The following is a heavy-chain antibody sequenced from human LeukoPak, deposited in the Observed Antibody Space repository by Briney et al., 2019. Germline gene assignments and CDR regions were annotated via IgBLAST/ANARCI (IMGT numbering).Heavy chain of an antibody. J-gene: IGHJ4*02. D-gene: IGHD5-12*01. V-gene: IGHV4-39*07. CDR3: ATTPGYSGYDLYFDY. CDR2: INHSGST. Sequence: SQTLSLTCTVSGGSISSGSYYWSWIRQPPGKGLEWIGEINHSGSTNYNPSLKSRVTISVDTSKNQFSLKLSSVTAADTAVYYCATTPGYSGYDLYFDYWGQGTLVTVSS. CDR1: GGSISSGSYY.